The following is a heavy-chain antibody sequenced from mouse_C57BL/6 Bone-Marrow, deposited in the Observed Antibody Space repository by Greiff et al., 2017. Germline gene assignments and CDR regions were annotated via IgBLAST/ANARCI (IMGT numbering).Heavy chain of an antibody. D-gene: IGHD6-2*01. CDR2: IDPSDSYT. CDR1: GYTFTSYW. J-gene: IGHJ4*01. Sequence: VQLQQPGAELVMPGASVKLSCKASGYTFTSYWMHWVKQRPGQGLEWIGEIDPSDSYTNYNQKFKGKSTLTVDKSSSTAYMQLSSLTSEDSAVYYGAREGGSLSYAMDYWGQGTSVTVSS. CDR3: AREGGSLSYAMDY. V-gene: IGHV1-69*01.